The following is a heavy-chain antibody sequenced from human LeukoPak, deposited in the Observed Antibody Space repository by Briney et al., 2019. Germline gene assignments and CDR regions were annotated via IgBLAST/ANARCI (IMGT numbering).Heavy chain of an antibody. CDR2: IYSSGTT. CDR1: GGSISSYY. Sequence: PSETLSLTCTVSGGSISSYYWSWIRQPAGKGLEWIGRIYSSGTTTYNPSLKSRVTISVDTSKNQFSLKLSSVTAADTAVYYCASGVAIVGATFWFDPWGQGTLVTVSS. V-gene: IGHV4-4*07. J-gene: IGHJ5*02. D-gene: IGHD1-26*01. CDR3: ASGVAIVGATFWFDP.